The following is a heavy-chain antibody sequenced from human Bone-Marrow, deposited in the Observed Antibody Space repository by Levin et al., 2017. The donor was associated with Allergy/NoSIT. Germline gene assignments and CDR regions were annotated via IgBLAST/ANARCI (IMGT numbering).Heavy chain of an antibody. D-gene: IGHD1-14*01. CDR2: IYYSGST. V-gene: IGHV4-39*07. Sequence: SETLSLTCTVSGGSISSSSYYWGWISQPPGKGLEWIGSIYYSGSTYYNPSFKSRVTISVDTSKNQFSLKLSSVTAEDTAVYYCARKMNNRPFDYWGQGTLVTVSS. J-gene: IGHJ4*02. CDR1: GGSISSSSYY. CDR3: ARKMNNRPFDY.